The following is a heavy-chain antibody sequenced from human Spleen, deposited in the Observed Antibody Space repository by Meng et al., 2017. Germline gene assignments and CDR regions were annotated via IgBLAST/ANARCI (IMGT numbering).Heavy chain of an antibody. CDR1: GYTFTNYA. Sequence: QVQLVQSGCELKKPGASVKVSCKASGYTFTNYAMNWVRQAPGQGLEWMGWINTKTGNSRYAQGFTGRFVFSLDTSVSTAYLQISSLKAEDTAVYYCARGFSSGWYDKDYWGQGTLVTVSS. J-gene: IGHJ4*02. CDR2: INTKTGNS. CDR3: ARGFSSGWYDKDY. D-gene: IGHD6-19*01. V-gene: IGHV7-4-1*02.